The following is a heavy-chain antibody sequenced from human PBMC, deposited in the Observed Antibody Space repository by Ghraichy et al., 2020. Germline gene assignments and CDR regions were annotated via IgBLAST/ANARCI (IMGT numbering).Heavy chain of an antibody. V-gene: IGHV1-3*01. CDR1: GYIFTSYSFA. J-gene: IGHJ4*02. CDR2: IIAGNGIT. Sequence: ASVKVSCKASGYIFTSYSFAMHWVRQAPGQSLEWMGWIIAGNGITKYSQKFQGRVTITRDTSASTAYLELTSLRSEDTAVYYCATDPHTSHSSTWYLDYWGQGTPVTVSS. D-gene: IGHD6-13*01. CDR3: ATDPHTSHSSTWYLDY.